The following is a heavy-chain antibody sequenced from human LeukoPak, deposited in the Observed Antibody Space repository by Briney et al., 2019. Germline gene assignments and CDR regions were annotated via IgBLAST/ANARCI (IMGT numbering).Heavy chain of an antibody. Sequence: ASVKVSCKASGYTFIGSYIDWVRQAPAQGPEWMGWINPTCGETNYALKFQGRLTLTRDTSLNTPYMELTSLISDDAAVYYCVGQDQQGSPHMWGQGTFVTVSS. D-gene: IGHD3-10*01. V-gene: IGHV1-2*02. CDR3: VGQDQQGSPHM. CDR1: GYTFIGSY. CDR2: INPTCGET. J-gene: IGHJ3*02.